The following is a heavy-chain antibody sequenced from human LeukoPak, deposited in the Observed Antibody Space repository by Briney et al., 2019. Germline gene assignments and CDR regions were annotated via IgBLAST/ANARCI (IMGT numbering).Heavy chain of an antibody. CDR3: ARVKWKAVAVEALDY. J-gene: IGHJ4*02. CDR1: GDSMTNYY. V-gene: IGHV4-59*01. Sequence: PSETLSLTCTVSGDSMTNYYWNWIRQPPGKGLEWIGYIHHSGTTNYNPSLKSRVTISVDTSKNQFSLKLSSVTAADTAVYYCARVKWKAVAVEALDYWGQGTLVTVSS. CDR2: IHHSGTT. D-gene: IGHD6-19*01.